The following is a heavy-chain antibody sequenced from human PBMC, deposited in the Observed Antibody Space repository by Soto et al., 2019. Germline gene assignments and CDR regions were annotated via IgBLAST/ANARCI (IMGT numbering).Heavy chain of an antibody. D-gene: IGHD5-12*01. V-gene: IGHV1-69*01. Sequence: QVQLVQSGAEVKKPGSSVKVSCKASGGTFSSYAISWVRQAPGQGLEWMGGIIPIFGTANYAQKFQGRVTITADESTSTAYMELSSLRSEDTAVYYCAISDIVATIGEDNWFDRWGQGTLVTVSS. CDR2: IIPIFGTA. J-gene: IGHJ5*02. CDR1: GGTFSSYA. CDR3: AISDIVATIGEDNWFDR.